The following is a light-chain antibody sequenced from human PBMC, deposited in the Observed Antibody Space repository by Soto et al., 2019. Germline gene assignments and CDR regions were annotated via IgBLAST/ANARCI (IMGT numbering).Light chain of an antibody. J-gene: IGKJ1*01. CDR2: DAS. Sequence: EIVLTQSPATLSLSPGERATFSCKASQSVGTSLAWFQQKPGQAPRLLIYDASVRATGIPARFSGSGSGTDFTLTISRLQPEDIAMYYCQQYENYWTFGQGTRVEIK. V-gene: IGKV3-11*01. CDR3: QQYENYWT. CDR1: QSVGTS.